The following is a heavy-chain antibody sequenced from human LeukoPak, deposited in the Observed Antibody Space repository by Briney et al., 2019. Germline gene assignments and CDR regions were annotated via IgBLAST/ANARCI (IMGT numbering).Heavy chain of an antibody. D-gene: IGHD5-12*01. CDR3: ISDHTGHDGY. CDR2: INIDGSTT. J-gene: IGHJ4*02. CDR1: GFSFSSYW. V-gene: IGHV3-74*01. Sequence: GGSLRLSCAASGFSFSSYWMHWVRHAPGKGLVWVSRINIDGSTTTYADSVKGRFTISRDNAKNTLSLQMNSLRADDTAVYYCISDHTGHDGYWGQGTLVTVSS.